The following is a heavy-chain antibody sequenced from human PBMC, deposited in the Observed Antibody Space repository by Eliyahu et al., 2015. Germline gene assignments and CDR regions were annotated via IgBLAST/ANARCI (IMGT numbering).Heavy chain of an antibody. Sequence: EVQLVESGGGLVQPGGSLXLXCAAXGFXVSSNYMXWVRQAPGKGLEWVSVIYSGGSTYYADSVKGRFTISRDNSKNTLYLQMNSLRAEDTAVYYCARDSSFWSNGMDVWGQGTTVTVSS. CDR1: GFXVSSNY. CDR3: ARDSSFWSNGMDV. CDR2: IYSGGST. J-gene: IGHJ6*02. V-gene: IGHV3-66*01. D-gene: IGHD3-3*01.